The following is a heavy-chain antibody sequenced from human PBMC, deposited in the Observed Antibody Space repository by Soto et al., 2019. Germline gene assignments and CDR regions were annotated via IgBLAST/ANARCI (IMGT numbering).Heavy chain of an antibody. Sequence: GASVKVSCKASGYTFIGYYMHWVRQAPGLGLEWMGWINPNTGDTNYPQNFQGRVTMTRDTSISTVYMELSGLTSDDTAMYYCARDRGALRRGDWFDPWGQGTQVTVSS. J-gene: IGHJ5*02. V-gene: IGHV1-2*02. CDR2: INPNTGDT. CDR1: GYTFIGYY. CDR3: ARDRGALRRGDWFDP.